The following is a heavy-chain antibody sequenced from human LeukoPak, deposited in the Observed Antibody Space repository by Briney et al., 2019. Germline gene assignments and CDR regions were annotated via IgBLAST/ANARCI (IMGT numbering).Heavy chain of an antibody. D-gene: IGHD4-11*01. J-gene: IGHJ5*02. V-gene: IGHV4-4*02. CDR3: ARDYSNYGWFDP. CDR2: IYHSGST. CDR1: GGSISSDNW. Sequence: PSETLSLTCAVSGGSISSDNWWSWVRQPPEKGPEWIGEIYHSGSTNYNPSLTSRVSISLDKSKNQFSLKLSAVTAADTAVYYCARDYSNYGWFDPWGQGTLVTVSS.